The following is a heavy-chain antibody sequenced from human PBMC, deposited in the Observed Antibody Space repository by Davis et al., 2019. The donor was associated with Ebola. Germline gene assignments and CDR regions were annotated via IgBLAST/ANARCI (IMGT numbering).Heavy chain of an antibody. CDR2: IDPSDSYT. D-gene: IGHD3-22*01. CDR3: ARLDSSGITYSLDY. Sequence: GESLMTSCTSSCYIFTRYWTGWVREMPGKGLEWMGRIDPSDSYTNYSPSFQGHVTISADKSISTAYLQWSSLKASDTAMYYCARLDSSGITYSLDYWGQGTLVTVSS. V-gene: IGHV5-10-1*01. CDR1: CYIFTRYW. J-gene: IGHJ4*02.